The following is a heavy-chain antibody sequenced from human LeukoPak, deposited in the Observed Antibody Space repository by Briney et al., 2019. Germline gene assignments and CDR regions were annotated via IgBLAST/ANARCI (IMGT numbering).Heavy chain of an antibody. V-gene: IGHV4-38-2*02. CDR3: AKHGSYHFDY. J-gene: IGHJ4*02. D-gene: IGHD3-10*01. CDR1: GYSISSGYY. Sequence: SETLSLTCTVSGYSISSGYYWSWIRQSPGKGLEWIGQIHHSGSANYNPSLRSRVTISMDTSKNQFSLNLSSVTAADTAVYYCAKHGSYHFDYWGQGTLVTVSS. CDR2: IHHSGSA.